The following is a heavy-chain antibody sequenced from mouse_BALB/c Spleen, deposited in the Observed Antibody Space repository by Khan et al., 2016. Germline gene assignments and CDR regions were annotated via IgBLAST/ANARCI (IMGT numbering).Heavy chain of an antibody. J-gene: IGHJ3*01. D-gene: IGHD3-1*01. V-gene: IGHV1-80*01. CDR1: GYAFSSYW. CDR2: IYPGDGDT. Sequence: QVQLQQSGAELVRPGSSVKISCKASGYAFSSYWMNWVKQRHGQGLEWIGQIYPGDGDTNYNGKFKGKATLTADKSSSTAYMQLSSLTSEDSAVYFCARVSSSGYVAWFAYWGQGTLVTVSA. CDR3: ARVSSSGYVAWFAY.